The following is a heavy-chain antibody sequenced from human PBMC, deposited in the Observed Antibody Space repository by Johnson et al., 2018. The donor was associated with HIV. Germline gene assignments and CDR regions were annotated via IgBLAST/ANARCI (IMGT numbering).Heavy chain of an antibody. D-gene: IGHD3-9*01. J-gene: IGHJ3*02. CDR1: GFTFSSYA. CDR2: ISYDGSNK. CDR3: ARGIGYFGYYNSDVLDI. Sequence: VQLVESGGGVVQPGTSLRLSCAASGFTFSSYAMHWVRQAPGKGLEWVAVISYDGSNKYYADSVKGRFTISRDNSKNTLYLQMNSLRAEDTAVYYCARGIGYFGYYNSDVLDIWGQGTMVTVSS. V-gene: IGHV3-30*04.